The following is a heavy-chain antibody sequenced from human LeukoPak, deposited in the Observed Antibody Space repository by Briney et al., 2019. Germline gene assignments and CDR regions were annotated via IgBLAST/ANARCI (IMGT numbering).Heavy chain of an antibody. CDR3: ARDLAGLGNAFDI. D-gene: IGHD3-3*02. Sequence: GGSLRLSCAASGFTFSSYSMNWVRLAPGKGLEWVSSISSSSSYIYYADSEKGRFTISRDNAKNSLYLQMNSLRAEDTAVYYCARDLAGLGNAFDIWGQGTMVTVSS. J-gene: IGHJ3*02. CDR1: GFTFSSYS. CDR2: ISSSSSYI. V-gene: IGHV3-21*01.